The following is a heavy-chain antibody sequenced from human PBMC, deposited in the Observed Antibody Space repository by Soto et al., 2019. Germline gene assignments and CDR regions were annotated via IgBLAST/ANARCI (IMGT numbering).Heavy chain of an antibody. CDR2: IYSGDST. J-gene: IGHJ4*02. CDR3: ARSPIVGVSAGYY. CDR1: GFTVSSNH. D-gene: IGHD1-26*01. V-gene: IGHV3-66*01. Sequence: GGSLRLSCAASGFTVSSNHMSWVRQAPGKGLEWVSVIYSGDSTFYADSVKGRFTISRDNSKNTVFLQMNSLRADDTAVYYCARSPIVGVSAGYYWAQGTLVTVSS.